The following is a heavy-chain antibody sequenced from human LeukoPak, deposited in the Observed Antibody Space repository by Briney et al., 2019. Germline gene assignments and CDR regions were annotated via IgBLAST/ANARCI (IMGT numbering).Heavy chain of an antibody. CDR3: ARDPKRWALEYYGSGSYDYYYGMDV. CDR2: ISAYNGNT. CDR1: GYTFTSYG. J-gene: IGHJ6*02. V-gene: IGHV1-18*01. D-gene: IGHD3-10*01. Sequence: GASVKVSCKASGYTFTSYGISWVRQAPGQGLEWMGWISAYNGNTNYAQKLQGRVTMTTDTSTGTAYMELRSLRSDDTAVYYCARDPKRWALEYYGSGSYDYYYGMDVWGQGTTVTVSS.